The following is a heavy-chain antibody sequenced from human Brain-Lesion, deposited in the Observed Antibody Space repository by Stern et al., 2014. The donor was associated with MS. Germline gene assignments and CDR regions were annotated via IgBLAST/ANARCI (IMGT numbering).Heavy chain of an antibody. Sequence: DQLVQSGGGLVKPGGSLRLSCEASGFTFNSYSMNWVRQAPGKGLEWVSSISVGTDYIYYADSVKGRFTISRDNAKNSLFLQMNTLRAEDTAVYYCARVDCSGTNCFYYYYGMDVWGQGTTVTVSS. D-gene: IGHD2-2*01. CDR3: ARVDCSGTNCFYYYYGMDV. CDR1: GFTFNSYS. V-gene: IGHV3-21*01. CDR2: ISVGTDYI. J-gene: IGHJ6*02.